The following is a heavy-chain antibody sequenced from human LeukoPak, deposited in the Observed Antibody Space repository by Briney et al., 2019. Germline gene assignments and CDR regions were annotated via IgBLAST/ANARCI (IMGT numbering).Heavy chain of an antibody. CDR3: TLRGSGSHYEGASVY. CDR1: GFTVTNDC. Sequence: GGSLRLSCAASGFTVTNDCMSWVRQAPGKGLEGVSVIYRGGNTYYADSVQGRFTISRDHSNSTLYLQMNSLRADDTAVYYCTLRGSGSHYEGASVYWGRGTLVTVSS. J-gene: IGHJ4*02. CDR2: IYRGGNT. D-gene: IGHD3-10*01. V-gene: IGHV3-66*01.